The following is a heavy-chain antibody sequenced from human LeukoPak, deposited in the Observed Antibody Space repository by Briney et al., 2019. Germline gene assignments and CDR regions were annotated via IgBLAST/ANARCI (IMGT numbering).Heavy chain of an antibody. Sequence: GGSLRLSCAASGFTSSSYWMNWVRQAPGKGLEWVANIKQDGSDKYYVDSVKGRFTISRDNAKNSLYLQMNSLRAEDTAVYYCARDGFSSAINYWGQGTLVTVSS. V-gene: IGHV3-7*01. CDR1: GFTSSSYW. CDR2: IKQDGSDK. CDR3: ARDGFSSAINY. J-gene: IGHJ4*02. D-gene: IGHD2-21*02.